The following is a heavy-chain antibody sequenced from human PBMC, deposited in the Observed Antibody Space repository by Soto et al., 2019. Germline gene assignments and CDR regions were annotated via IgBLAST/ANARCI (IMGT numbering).Heavy chain of an antibody. CDR2: ISYDGSNK. CDR1: GFTFSSYG. D-gene: IGHD2-15*01. Sequence: GGSLRLSCAASGFTFSSYGMHWVRQAPGKGLEWVAVISYDGSNKYYADSVKGRFSISRDNSKNTLYLQMNSLRAEDTAVYYCAKDTLGYCSGGSCYPFDPWGQGTLVTVSS. V-gene: IGHV3-30*18. J-gene: IGHJ5*02. CDR3: AKDTLGYCSGGSCYPFDP.